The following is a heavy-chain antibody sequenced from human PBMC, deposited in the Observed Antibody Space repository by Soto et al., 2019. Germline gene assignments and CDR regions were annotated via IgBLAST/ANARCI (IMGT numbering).Heavy chain of an antibody. CDR1: GFTFSSYG. CDR3: AKDQEWELLLGAFDI. V-gene: IGHV3-30*18. D-gene: IGHD1-26*01. Sequence: LRLSCAASGFTFSSYGMHWVRQAPGKGLEWVAVISYDGSNKYYADSVKGRFTISRDNSKNTLYLQMNSLRAEDTAVYYCAKDQEWELLLGAFDIWGQGTMVTVSS. J-gene: IGHJ3*02. CDR2: ISYDGSNK.